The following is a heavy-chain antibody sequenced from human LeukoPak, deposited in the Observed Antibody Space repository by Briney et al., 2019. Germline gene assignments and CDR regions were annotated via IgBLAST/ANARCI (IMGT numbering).Heavy chain of an antibody. J-gene: IGHJ4*02. Sequence: GGSLRLSCGASGFIVSDYYMSWVRQAPGKGLEWVSSLYSGGATYYADSVKGRLTISRDKPKNTLYLQMNSLRAEDTAVYYCASGSGSYYEGVYWGQGTLVTVSS. CDR1: GFIVSDYY. V-gene: IGHV3-53*01. D-gene: IGHD1-26*01. CDR3: ASGSGSYYEGVY. CDR2: LYSGGAT.